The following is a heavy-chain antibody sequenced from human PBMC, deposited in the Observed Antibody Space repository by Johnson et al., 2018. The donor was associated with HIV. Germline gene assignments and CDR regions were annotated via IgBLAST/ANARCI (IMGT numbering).Heavy chain of an antibody. CDR1: GFTFSTYW. J-gene: IGHJ3*02. Sequence: VQLVESGGGLVQPGGSLRLSCAASGFTFSTYWMSWVRQAPGKGLEWVASIKQDGSEKYYVDSVKGRFTISRDNSKNTLYLQMNSLTAEDTAVYYCARENYDYVWESYRKGGAFDIWGQGTMVTVSS. V-gene: IGHV3-7*01. D-gene: IGHD3-16*02. CDR3: ARENYDYVWESYRKGGAFDI. CDR2: IKQDGSEK.